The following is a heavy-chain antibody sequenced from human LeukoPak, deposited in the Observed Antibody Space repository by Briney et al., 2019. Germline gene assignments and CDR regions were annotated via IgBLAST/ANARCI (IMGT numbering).Heavy chain of an antibody. CDR1: GGSIKSNY. CDR2: GYYSGTT. V-gene: IGHV4-59*01. J-gene: IGHJ4*02. D-gene: IGHD1-26*01. Sequence: SETLSLTCTVSGGSIKSNYWSWIRQPPGKGLEWIGYGYYSGTTNYNPSFKSRVTISLDTSKSQFSLKLRFVTTADTAVYYCARVSGSYYEVLDYWGQGTLVTVSS. CDR3: ARVSGSYYEVLDY.